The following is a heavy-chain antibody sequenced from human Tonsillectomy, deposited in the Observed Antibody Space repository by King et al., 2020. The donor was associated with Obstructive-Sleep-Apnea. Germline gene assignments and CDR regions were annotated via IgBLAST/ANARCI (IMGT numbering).Heavy chain of an antibody. D-gene: IGHD3-22*01. J-gene: IGHJ4*02. CDR2: IYYIGST. CDR3: ARGPDYYDSSGYLGY. Sequence: VQLQESGPGLVKPSETLSLTCTVSGGSISSYYWSWIRQPPGKGLEWIWYIYYIGSTNYNPSLKSRVTISVDTSKNQFSLKLSSVTAADTAVYYCARGPDYYDSSGYLGYWGQGTLVTVSS. V-gene: IGHV4-59*01. CDR1: GGSISSYY.